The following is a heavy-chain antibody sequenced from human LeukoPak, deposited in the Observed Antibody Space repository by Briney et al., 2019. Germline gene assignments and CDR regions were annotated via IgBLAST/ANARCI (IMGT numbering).Heavy chain of an antibody. J-gene: IGHJ4*02. CDR2: VSYDGSNK. Sequence: GGSLRLSCAASGFTFSSDAMHWVRQAPGKGLEWVAVVSYDGSNKDYADSVRGRFTISRDNSKNTVFLQMNSLRAEDTGVYYCVSVGDYGDYANYFDYWGQGTLVTVSS. D-gene: IGHD4-17*01. CDR1: GFTFSSDA. V-gene: IGHV3-30-3*01. CDR3: VSVGDYGDYANYFDY.